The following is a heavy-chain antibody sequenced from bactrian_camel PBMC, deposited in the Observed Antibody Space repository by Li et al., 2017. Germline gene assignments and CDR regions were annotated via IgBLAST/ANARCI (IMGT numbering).Heavy chain of an antibody. V-gene: IGHV3S1*01. J-gene: IGHJ4*01. D-gene: IGHD3*01. Sequence: QLVESGGGSVQAGESLRLSCALSGRTYSRHCMGWFRQVPGKGREKVAAIFTSDGSLDYADSVAGRFTASRDNAKNTLYLQMNSLKPDDTAMYYCAATLRKCLSAPSPGIYNQWGQGTQVTISS. CDR2: IFTSDGSL. CDR3: AATLRKCLSAPSPGIYNQ. CDR1: GRTYSRHC.